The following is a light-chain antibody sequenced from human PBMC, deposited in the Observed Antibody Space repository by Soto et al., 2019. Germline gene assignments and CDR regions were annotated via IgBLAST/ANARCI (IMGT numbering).Light chain of an antibody. J-gene: IGLJ3*02. Sequence: QLVLTQSPSASASLGASVKLTCTPSSGHSNDAIAWHQQQPERGPRYLMKLNSDGSHSKGDGIPDRFSGSSSGAERYLTISSLQSEDEADYYCQTWVTGMWVFGGGTKVTVL. CDR3: QTWVTGMWV. CDR1: SGHSNDA. CDR2: LNSDGSH. V-gene: IGLV4-69*01.